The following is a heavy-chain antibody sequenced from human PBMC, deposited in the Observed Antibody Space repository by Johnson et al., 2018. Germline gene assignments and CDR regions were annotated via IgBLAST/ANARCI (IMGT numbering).Heavy chain of an antibody. V-gene: IGHV3-74*03. J-gene: IGHJ3*02. D-gene: IGHD1-26*01. CDR3: ARVEGSYYGDDAVDI. CDR2: IKSDGRTT. Sequence: VQLVESGGGLVQPGGSLRLSCVASGFTLSSYWMHWVRQAPGKGLVWVSRIKSDGRTTTYADFVKGRFTISRDNANNTLYLEMNSLRVEDTAVYYCARVEGSYYGDDAVDIWGQGTLVTVSS. CDR1: GFTLSSYW.